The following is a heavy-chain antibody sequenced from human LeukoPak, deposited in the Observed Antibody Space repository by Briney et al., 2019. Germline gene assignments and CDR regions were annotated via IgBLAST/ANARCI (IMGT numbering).Heavy chain of an antibody. CDR2: MNPNSGNT. CDR3: ARGLMTTVVTPGY. CDR1: GYTFTGYY. J-gene: IGHJ4*02. Sequence: ASVKVSCKASGYTFTGYYMHWVRQAPGQGLEWMGWMNPNSGNTGYAQKFQGRVTMTRNTSISTAYMELSSLRSEDTAVYYCARGLMTTVVTPGYWGQGTLVTVSS. D-gene: IGHD4-23*01. V-gene: IGHV1-8*02.